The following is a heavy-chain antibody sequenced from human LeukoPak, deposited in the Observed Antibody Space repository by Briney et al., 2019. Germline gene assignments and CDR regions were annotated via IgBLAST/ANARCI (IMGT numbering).Heavy chain of an antibody. CDR3: ARGDYSNYFRPFDP. CDR1: GDSISSFS. Sequence: SETLSLTCTVSGDSISSFSWSWIRQSPGKRLEWIGYLYYSGTANYNPSLRSRVTISSDTSKNQFSLKLSSLTAADTAMYYCARGDYSNYFRPFDPWGQGTLVTVSS. V-gene: IGHV4-59*01. D-gene: IGHD4-11*01. J-gene: IGHJ5*02. CDR2: LYYSGTA.